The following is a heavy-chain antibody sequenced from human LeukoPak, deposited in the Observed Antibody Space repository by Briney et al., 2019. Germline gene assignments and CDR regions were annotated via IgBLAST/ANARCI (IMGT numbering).Heavy chain of an antibody. CDR3: ARDTSGYCSSTSCYGEGSNWFDP. Sequence: SQTLSLTCAISGDSVSSNSAAWNWIRQSPSRGLEWLGRTYYRSKLYNDYAVSVKSRITINSDTSKNQFSLQLNSVTPEDTAVYYCARDTSGYCSSTSCYGEGSNWFDPWGQGTLATVSS. CDR2: TYYRSKLYN. D-gene: IGHD2-2*01. V-gene: IGHV6-1*01. CDR1: GDSVSSNSAA. J-gene: IGHJ5*02.